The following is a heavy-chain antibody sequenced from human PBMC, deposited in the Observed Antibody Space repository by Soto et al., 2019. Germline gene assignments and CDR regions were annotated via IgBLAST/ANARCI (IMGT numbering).Heavy chain of an antibody. CDR3: ARVILNSHLGY. CDR1: GYLISSGYY. D-gene: IGHD4-4*01. J-gene: IGHJ4*02. V-gene: IGHV4-38-2*01. Sequence: KTSETLSLTCAVSGYLISSGYYWGWIRQPPGKGLEWIGNVFHSGSTYYTPSLKSRATISVDTSNNQVSLRLTSVTAADAAVYYCARVILNSHLGYWGQGTLVTVSS. CDR2: VFHSGST.